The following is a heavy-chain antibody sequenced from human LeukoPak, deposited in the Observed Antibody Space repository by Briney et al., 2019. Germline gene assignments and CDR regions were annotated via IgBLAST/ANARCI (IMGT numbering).Heavy chain of an antibody. D-gene: IGHD2-15*01. J-gene: IGHJ3*02. CDR1: GGSISSGGYY. CDR3: ARGCSGGSCSIGDAFDI. V-gene: IGHV4-31*03. Sequence: SETLSLTCTVSGGSISSGGYYWSWLRQHPGKGLEWIGYIYYSGSTYYNPSLKSRVTISVDTYKNQFSLKLSSVTAADTAVYYCARGCSGGSCSIGDAFDIWGQGTMVTVSS. CDR2: IYYSGST.